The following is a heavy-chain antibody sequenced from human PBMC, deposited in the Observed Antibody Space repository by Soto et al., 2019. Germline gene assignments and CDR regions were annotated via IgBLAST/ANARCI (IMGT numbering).Heavy chain of an antibody. CDR1: GYTFTGYY. D-gene: IGHD3-10*01. CDR3: ARDRSPYYGSGRVFDP. V-gene: IGHV1-2*02. CDR2: INPNSGGT. J-gene: IGHJ5*02. Sequence: GASVKVSCKASGYTFTGYYMHWVRQAPGQGLEWMGWINPNSGGTNYAQKFQGRATMTRDTSISTAYMELSRLRSDDTAVYYCARDRSPYYGSGRVFDPWSQGTLVTVSS.